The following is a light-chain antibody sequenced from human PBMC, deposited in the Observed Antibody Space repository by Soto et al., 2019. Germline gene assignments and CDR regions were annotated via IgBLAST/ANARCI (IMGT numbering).Light chain of an antibody. J-gene: IGKJ2*01. CDR2: GAS. CDR1: QSVNNNY. Sequence: EIVLTQSPGTLSLSPGERATLSCRASQSVNNNYLAWYQQKPGQAPRLLIDGASSRGTGIPDRFSGSRSGTSFTLTISRLEPDDFAVYYCQQYGSSPRTFGQGTKLEIK. V-gene: IGKV3-20*01. CDR3: QQYGSSPRT.